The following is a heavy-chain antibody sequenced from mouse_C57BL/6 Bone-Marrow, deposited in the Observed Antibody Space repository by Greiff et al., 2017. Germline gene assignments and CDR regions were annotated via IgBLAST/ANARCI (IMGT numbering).Heavy chain of an antibody. Sequence: VQLQQSGPELVKPGASVKIPCKASGYTFTDYNMDWVKQSHGKSLEWIGDINPNNGGTIYNQKFKGKATLTVDKSSSTAYMELRSLTSEDTAVYYCARAAHITTVVATPFAYWGQGTLVTVSA. V-gene: IGHV1-18*01. CDR1: GYTFTDYN. CDR2: INPNNGGT. D-gene: IGHD1-1*01. CDR3: ARAAHITTVVATPFAY. J-gene: IGHJ3*01.